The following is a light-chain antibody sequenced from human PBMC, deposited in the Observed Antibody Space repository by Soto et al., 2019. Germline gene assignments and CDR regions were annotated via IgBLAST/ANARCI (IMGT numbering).Light chain of an antibody. CDR2: EGT. V-gene: IGLV2-23*01. J-gene: IGLJ2*01. Sequence: QSALTQPASMSGSPGQSIIISCTGPSSDVGIYHLVSWYQQCPGKAPTLIIYEGTERPSGISNRFSASTSDNTASLTISGLQAEDEADYYCCLYAGSNSHVLFGGGTKVTVL. CDR3: CLYAGSNSHVL. CDR1: SSDVGIYHL.